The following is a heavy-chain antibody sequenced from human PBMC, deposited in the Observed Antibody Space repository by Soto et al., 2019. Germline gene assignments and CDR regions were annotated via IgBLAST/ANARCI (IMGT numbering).Heavy chain of an antibody. CDR2: ISHDGSKT. J-gene: IGHJ5*01. D-gene: IGHD3-22*01. CDR3: AKDTYYYSSSVYYVLDS. CDR1: GFTFNSYG. V-gene: IGHV3-30*18. Sequence: GGSLRLSCAASGFTFNSYGIHWVRQAPGKGLEWVAVISHDGSKTNYADSVKGRFTISRDNSKDTVYLQMNSLRAEDTVVYYFAKDTYYYSSSVYYVLDSWGQGSLVPVSS.